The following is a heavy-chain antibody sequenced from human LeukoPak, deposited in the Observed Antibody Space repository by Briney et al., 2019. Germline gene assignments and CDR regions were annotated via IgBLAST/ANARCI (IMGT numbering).Heavy chain of an antibody. J-gene: IGHJ6*03. V-gene: IGHV4-30-4*08. CDR3: ARVSYYYYYMDV. CDR2: IYYSGST. Sequence: SETLSLTCTVSGGSISSGDYYWSWIRQPPGKGLEWVGYIYYSGSTYYNPSLKSRVTISVDTSKNQFSLKLSSVTAADTAVYYCARVSYYYYYMDVWGKGTTVTVSS. CDR1: GGSISSGDYY.